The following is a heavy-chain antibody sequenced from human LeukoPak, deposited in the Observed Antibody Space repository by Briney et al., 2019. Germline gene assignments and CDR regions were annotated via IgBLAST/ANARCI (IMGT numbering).Heavy chain of an antibody. V-gene: IGHV4-4*07. J-gene: IGHJ4*02. CDR2: IYSSGST. CDR3: ARGVSNLDY. CDR1: GGSISSYF. Sequence: SETLPLTCTVSGGSISSYFWTWIRQPAGKGLEWIGRIYSSGSTNYNPSLKSRLTMSVDTSKNQFSLKLTSVTAADTAVYYCARGVSNLDYWGQGTLVTVSS. D-gene: IGHD3-10*01.